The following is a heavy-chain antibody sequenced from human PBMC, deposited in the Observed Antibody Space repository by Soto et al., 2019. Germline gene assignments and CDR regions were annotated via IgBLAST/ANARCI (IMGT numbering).Heavy chain of an antibody. Sequence: GESLKISCKGSGYSFTNYWISWVRQMPGKGLEWMGRIDPSDSYTNYSPSFQGHVTSSADKSISTAYLQWSSLKASDTAIYYCARLQSGYCSGGTCYCALWFDRCGQGPLVTVFS. D-gene: IGHD2-15*01. CDR2: IDPSDSYT. CDR3: ARLQSGYCSGGTCYCALWFDR. CDR1: GYSFTNYW. J-gene: IGHJ5*02. V-gene: IGHV5-10-1*01.